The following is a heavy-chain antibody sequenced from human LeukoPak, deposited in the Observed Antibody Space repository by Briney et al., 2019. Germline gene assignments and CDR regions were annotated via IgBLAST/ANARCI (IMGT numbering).Heavy chain of an antibody. V-gene: IGHV1-69*01. CDR1: GGTFSSYA. CDR2: IIPIFGTA. CDR3: ARERGKDSSPFYYYYYMDV. Sequence: GSSVKVSCKASGGTFSSYAISWVRQAPGQGLEWMGGIIPIFGTANYAQKFQGRVTITADEFTSTAYMELSSLRSEDTAVYYCARERGKDSSPFYYYYYMDVWGKGTTVTVSS. J-gene: IGHJ6*03. D-gene: IGHD3-22*01.